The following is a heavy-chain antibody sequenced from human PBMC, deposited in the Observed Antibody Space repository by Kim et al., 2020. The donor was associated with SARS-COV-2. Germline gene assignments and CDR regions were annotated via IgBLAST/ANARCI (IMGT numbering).Heavy chain of an antibody. CDR3: ARDRLTQWGATTASVDY. Sequence: GGSLRLSCAASGFTFDDYGMSWVRQAPGKGLEWVSGINWNGGSTGYADSVKGRFTISRDNAKNSLYLQMNSLRAEDTALYYCARDRLTQWGATTASVDYWGQGTLVTVSS. J-gene: IGHJ4*02. V-gene: IGHV3-20*04. CDR1: GFTFDDYG. CDR2: INWNGGST. D-gene: IGHD1-26*01.